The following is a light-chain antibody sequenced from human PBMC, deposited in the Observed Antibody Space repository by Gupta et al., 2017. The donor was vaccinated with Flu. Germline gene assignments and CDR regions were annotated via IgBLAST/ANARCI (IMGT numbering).Light chain of an antibody. CDR3: CSYAGSSTLWV. Sequence: QSALTQPASVSGSSGQSITISCPGTSSDVGSYNLVSWYQQHPGKAPKLMIYEGSKRPSGVSNRFSGSKSGNTASLTISGLQAEDEADYYCCSYAGSSTLWVFGGGTKLTVL. CDR2: EGS. J-gene: IGLJ3*02. V-gene: IGLV2-23*01. CDR1: SSDVGSYNL.